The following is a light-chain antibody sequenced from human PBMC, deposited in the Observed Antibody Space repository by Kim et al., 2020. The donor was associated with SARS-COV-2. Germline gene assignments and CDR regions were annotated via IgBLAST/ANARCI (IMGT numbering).Light chain of an antibody. CDR3: QQLNNYPRT. CDR2: GAS. Sequence: IQLTQSPSSLSASVEDRVTITCRASQDISSYLAWYQQKPGKAPKLLIYGASTLESGVPSRFSGSGSGTDFTLTISSLQPEEFATYYGQQLNNYPRTFGGGAKV. CDR1: QDISSY. J-gene: IGKJ4*01. V-gene: IGKV1-9*01.